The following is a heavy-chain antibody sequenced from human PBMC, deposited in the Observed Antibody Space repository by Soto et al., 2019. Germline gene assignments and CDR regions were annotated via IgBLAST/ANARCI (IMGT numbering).Heavy chain of an antibody. J-gene: IGHJ4*02. V-gene: IGHV3-23*01. CDR1: GFTFSGYA. Sequence: PGGSLRLSCTASGFTFSGYALAWVRQAPGKGLEWVSGIRGTGGSTDYADSVKGRFTISRDNSKNTLYLQMNSLRAEDTAVYYCAKDPESVLGMTYFDYWGQGTLVTVSS. CDR2: IRGTGGST. CDR3: AKDPESVLGMTYFDY. D-gene: IGHD3-16*01.